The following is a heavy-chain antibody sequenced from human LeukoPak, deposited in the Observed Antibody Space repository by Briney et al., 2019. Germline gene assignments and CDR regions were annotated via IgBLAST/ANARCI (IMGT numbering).Heavy chain of an antibody. Sequence: PSETLSLTCTVSGGSISSDYWQWIRQPPGKGLEWVGYIYNSGNNHYNSSLKSRVTISIDTSKNQFSLKLASLTAADTAVYYCATRGYWGQGTLVAVSS. D-gene: IGHD3-10*01. CDR1: GGSISSDY. J-gene: IGHJ4*02. CDR2: IYNSGNN. CDR3: ATRGY. V-gene: IGHV4-59*08.